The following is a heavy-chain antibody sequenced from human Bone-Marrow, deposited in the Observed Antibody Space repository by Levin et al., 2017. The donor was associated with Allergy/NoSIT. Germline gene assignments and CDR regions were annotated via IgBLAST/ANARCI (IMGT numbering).Heavy chain of an antibody. J-gene: IGHJ4*02. V-gene: IGHV3-33*01. CDR1: GFTFSSYG. Sequence: SCAASGFTFSSYGMHWVRQAPGKGLEWVAVIWYDGSNKYYADSVKGRFTISRDNSKNTLYLQMNSLRAEDTAVYYCARDWGRITMVRGVSPLTDWGQGTLVTVSS. CDR3: ARDWGRITMVRGVSPLTD. D-gene: IGHD3-10*01. CDR2: IWYDGSNK.